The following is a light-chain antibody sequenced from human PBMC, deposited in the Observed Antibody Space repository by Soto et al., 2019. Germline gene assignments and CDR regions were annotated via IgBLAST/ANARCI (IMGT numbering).Light chain of an antibody. CDR3: QLPRLT. J-gene: IGKJ4*01. CDR2: DAS. CDR1: QSVSGSY. V-gene: IGKV3-11*01. Sequence: EIVMTQSPATLSLSPGERATLSCRASQSVSGSYLAWYQQKPGQAPRLLIYDASNRATGIPARFSGSGSGTDFTLTISSLEPEDFAVYYCQLPRLTFGGGTKVDIK.